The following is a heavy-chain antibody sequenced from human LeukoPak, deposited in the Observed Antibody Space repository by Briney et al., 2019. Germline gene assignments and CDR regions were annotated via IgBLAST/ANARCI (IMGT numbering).Heavy chain of an antibody. D-gene: IGHD2-21*02. CDR3: ARDSAGGIVVVTANWYFDL. J-gene: IGHJ2*01. V-gene: IGHV4-39*07. Sequence: SRVTISVDTSKNQFSLKLSSVTAADTAVYYCARDSAGGIVVVTANWYFDLWGRGTLVTVSS.